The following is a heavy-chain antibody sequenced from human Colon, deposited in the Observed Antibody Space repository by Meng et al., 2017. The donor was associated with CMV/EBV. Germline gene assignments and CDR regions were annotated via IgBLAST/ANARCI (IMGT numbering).Heavy chain of an antibody. Sequence: SETLSLTCTASGGSISSSSYYWGWVRQPPGQGFEWIGSLYYTGSMYYNTSLGSRVTMSVDTSRNQFSLKLSSVTAADTAVYYCARQGGASPTTGVFWGPGILVTVSS. J-gene: IGHJ4*02. D-gene: IGHD1-26*01. CDR1: GGSISSSSYY. V-gene: IGHV4-39*01. CDR3: ARQGGASPTTGVF. CDR2: LYYTGSM.